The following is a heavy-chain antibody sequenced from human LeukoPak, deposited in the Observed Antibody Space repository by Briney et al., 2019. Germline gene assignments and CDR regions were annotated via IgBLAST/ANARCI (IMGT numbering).Heavy chain of an antibody. Sequence: PSETLSLTCAVYGGSFSGYYWSWIRQPPGKGLEWIGEINHSGSTNYNPSLKSRVTISVDTSKNQFSLKLSSVTAADTAVYYCARSRPLLRYFDWLWTGFFFDYWGQGTLVTVSS. J-gene: IGHJ4*02. CDR1: GGSFSGYY. D-gene: IGHD3-9*01. V-gene: IGHV4-34*01. CDR3: ARSRPLLRYFDWLWTGFFFDY. CDR2: INHSGST.